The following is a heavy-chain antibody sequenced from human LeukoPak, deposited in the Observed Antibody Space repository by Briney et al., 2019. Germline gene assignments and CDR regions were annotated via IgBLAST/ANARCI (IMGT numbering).Heavy chain of an antibody. J-gene: IGHJ4*02. CDR2: IKSKIDGETT. V-gene: IGHV3-15*01. CDR3: STDLVGPTPFDY. CDR1: GITFSNAW. D-gene: IGHD1-26*01. Sequence: KPGGSLRLSCAVSGITFSNAWMSWVRQAPGKGLEWVGRIKSKIDGETTEYAAPVKGRLSISRDDSQNTLYLQMNSLETEDTAVYYCSTDLVGPTPFDYWGQGSVVTVSS.